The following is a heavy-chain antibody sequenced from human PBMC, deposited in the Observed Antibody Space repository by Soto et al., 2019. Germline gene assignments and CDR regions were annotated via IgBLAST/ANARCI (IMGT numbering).Heavy chain of an antibody. V-gene: IGHV1-3*01. CDR2: INAGNGNT. CDR1: GYTFTSYA. J-gene: IGHJ6*02. CDR3: ARDSYYYGSGSYFVHYYGMDV. Sequence: ASVKVSCKASGYTFTSYAMHWVRQAPGQRLEWMGWINAGNGNTKYSQKFQGRVTITRDTSASTAYMELSSLRSEDTAVYYCARDSYYYGSGSYFVHYYGMDVWGQGTTVTVSS. D-gene: IGHD3-10*01.